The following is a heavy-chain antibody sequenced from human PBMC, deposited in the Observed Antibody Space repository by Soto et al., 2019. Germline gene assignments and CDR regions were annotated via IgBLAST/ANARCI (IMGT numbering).Heavy chain of an antibody. V-gene: IGHV3-23*01. J-gene: IGHJ4*02. CDR3: VKTSWAGYCSSASCYLHF. D-gene: IGHD2-2*01. CDR2: ISGDGYST. Sequence: PGGSLRLSCAASGLTFSSYVMSWVRQAPGSGLEWVSAISGDGYSTYYADSVKGRFTISRDNSENTLYLQMNSLRAEDTAVYFCVKTSWAGYCSSASCYLHFWGQGTLVTVSS. CDR1: GLTFSSYV.